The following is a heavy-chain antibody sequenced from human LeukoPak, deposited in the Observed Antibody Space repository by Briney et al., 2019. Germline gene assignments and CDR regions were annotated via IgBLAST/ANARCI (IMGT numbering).Heavy chain of an antibody. D-gene: IGHD5-12*01. J-gene: IGHJ4*02. V-gene: IGHV4-59*01. CDR1: GGSISNYY. CDR2: IYYDGTT. CDR3: ARGVDPQY. Sequence: SETLSLTCTVSGGSISNYYWSWIRQPPGKGLEWIGYIYYDGTTKYNPSLKSRVTISVDTSKNQFSLNLRSVTAADTAVYYCARGVDPQYWGQGTLVTVSS.